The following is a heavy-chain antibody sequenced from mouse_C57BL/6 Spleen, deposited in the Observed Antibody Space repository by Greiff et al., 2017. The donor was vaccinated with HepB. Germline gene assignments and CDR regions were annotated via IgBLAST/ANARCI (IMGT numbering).Heavy chain of an antibody. CDR2: IDPSDSYT. J-gene: IGHJ4*01. CDR3: ARDTTVPMDY. CDR1: GYTFTSYW. Sequence: QVQLQQPGAELVMPGASVKLSCKASGYTFTSYWMHWVKQRPGQGLEWIGEIDPSDSYTNYNQKFKGKSTLTVDKSSSTAYMQLSSLTSEDSAVYYCARDTTVPMDYWGQGTSVTVSS. D-gene: IGHD1-1*01. V-gene: IGHV1-69*01.